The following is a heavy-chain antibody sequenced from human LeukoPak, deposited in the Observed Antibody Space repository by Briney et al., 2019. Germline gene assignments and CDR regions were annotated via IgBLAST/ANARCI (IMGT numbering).Heavy chain of an antibody. CDR3: ARLHYYGDISTD. CDR1: GYSFTNYW. CDR2: IDPSDSYT. Sequence: GESLKISCKGSGYSFTNYWISWVRQMPGKGLEWMGRIDPSDSYTNYSPSSQGHVTISADKSISTAYLQWSSLKAADTAMYYCARLHYYGDISTDWGQGTLVSVSS. J-gene: IGHJ4*02. V-gene: IGHV5-10-1*01. D-gene: IGHD4-17*01.